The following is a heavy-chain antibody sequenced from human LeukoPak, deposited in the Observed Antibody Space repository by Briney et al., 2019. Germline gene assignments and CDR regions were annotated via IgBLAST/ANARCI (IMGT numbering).Heavy chain of an antibody. CDR3: ARDNWNYVNDY. J-gene: IGHJ4*02. CDR1: GFTFSSYW. V-gene: IGHV3-7*03. CDR2: IKQDGSEK. D-gene: IGHD1-7*01. Sequence: GGSLRPSCAASGFTFSSYWMSWVRQAPGKGLEWVANIKQDGSEKYYVDSVKGRFTISRDDAMNSLYLQMNSLRAEDTAVYYCARDNWNYVNDYWGQGTLVTVSS.